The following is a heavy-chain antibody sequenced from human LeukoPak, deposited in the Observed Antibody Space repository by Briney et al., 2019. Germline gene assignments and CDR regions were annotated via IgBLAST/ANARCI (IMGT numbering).Heavy chain of an antibody. V-gene: IGHV3-23*01. D-gene: IGHD3-22*01. CDR3: AKDRWSSYYYDSSGYAFDY. Sequence: GGSLRLSCAASGFIFSSYAMSWVRQAPGKGLEWVSAISGSGGSTYYADSVKGRFTISRDNSKNTLYLQMNSLRAEDTAVYYCAKDRWSSYYYDSSGYAFDYWGQGTLVTVSS. CDR2: ISGSGGST. CDR1: GFIFSSYA. J-gene: IGHJ4*02.